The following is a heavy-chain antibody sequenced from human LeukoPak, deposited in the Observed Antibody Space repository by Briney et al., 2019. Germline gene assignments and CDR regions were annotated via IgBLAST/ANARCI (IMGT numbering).Heavy chain of an antibody. CDR2: INHSGST. V-gene: IGHV4-34*01. CDR1: GGSFSGHY. D-gene: IGHD5/OR15-5a*01. Sequence: PSETLSLTCAVYGGSFSGHYWSWIRQPPGKGLEWIGEINHSGSTNHNLSLKSRVIISVDKSKNQFSLKLSFVTAADTAIYYCARVSIRGWFDSWGQGTLVTISS. J-gene: IGHJ5*01. CDR3: ARVSIRGWFDS.